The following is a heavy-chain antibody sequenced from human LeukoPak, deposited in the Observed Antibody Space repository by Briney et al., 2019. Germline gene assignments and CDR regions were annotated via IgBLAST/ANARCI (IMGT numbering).Heavy chain of an antibody. V-gene: IGHV3-48*03. Sequence: PGGSLRLSCAASGFIFSHYEMHGVRQAPGKGLEWVSYISSSGSTTYYADSVKGRFTISRDNAKNSLYLQMNSLRAEDTAVYYCARVGLRVHYFDYWGQGTLVTVSS. J-gene: IGHJ4*02. D-gene: IGHD3-10*01. CDR2: ISSSGSTT. CDR3: ARVGLRVHYFDY. CDR1: GFIFSHYE.